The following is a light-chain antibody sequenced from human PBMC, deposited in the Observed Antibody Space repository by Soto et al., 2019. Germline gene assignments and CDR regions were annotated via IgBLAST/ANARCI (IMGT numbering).Light chain of an antibody. Sequence: DIQMTQSPSTLSASVGDRVTITCRASQNIDNWLAWYQQKPGKAPRLLIYGASNLEIGVPSRFSGSGSGTEFTLTVSSLQPDDFAAYYCQEYGSSSQTFGQGTKV. CDR3: QEYGSSSQT. CDR2: GAS. CDR1: QNIDNW. J-gene: IGKJ1*01. V-gene: IGKV1-5*03.